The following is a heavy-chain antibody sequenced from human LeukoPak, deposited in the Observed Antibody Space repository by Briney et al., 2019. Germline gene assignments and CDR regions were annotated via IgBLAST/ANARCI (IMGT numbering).Heavy chain of an antibody. V-gene: IGHV3-48*01. Sequence: PGGSLRLSCAASGFTFSSYSMNWVRQAPGKGLEWVSYISSSRSTIYYADSVKGRFTISRDNAKNSLYLQMNSLRAEDTAVYYCARGSRYYDSSGYYPGTVDAFDIWGQGTMVTVSS. D-gene: IGHD3-22*01. CDR3: ARGSRYYDSSGYYPGTVDAFDI. CDR1: GFTFSSYS. J-gene: IGHJ3*02. CDR2: ISSSRSTI.